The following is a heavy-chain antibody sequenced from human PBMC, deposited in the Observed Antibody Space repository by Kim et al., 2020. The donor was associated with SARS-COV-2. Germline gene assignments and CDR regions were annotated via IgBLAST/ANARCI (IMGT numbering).Heavy chain of an antibody. V-gene: IGHV1-18*01. Sequence: LQGRVTMTTDTSTSTAYMELRSLRSDDTAVYYCARDVVGIAAAGFDAFDIWGQGTMVTVSS. CDR3: ARDVVGIAAAGFDAFDI. D-gene: IGHD6-13*01. J-gene: IGHJ3*02.